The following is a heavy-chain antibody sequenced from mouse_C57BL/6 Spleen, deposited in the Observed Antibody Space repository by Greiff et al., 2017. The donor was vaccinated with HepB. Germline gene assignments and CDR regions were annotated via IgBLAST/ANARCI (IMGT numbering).Heavy chain of an antibody. J-gene: IGHJ1*03. CDR3: TRDGTVVATEDGYWYFDV. V-gene: IGHV5-9-1*02. D-gene: IGHD1-1*01. CDR1: GFTFSSYA. Sequence: EVMLVESGEGLVKPGGSLKLSCAASGFTFSSYAMSWVRQTPEKRLEWVAYISSGGEYIYYADTVKGRFTISRDNARNTLYLQMSSLKSEDTAMYYCTRDGTVVATEDGYWYFDVWGTGTTVTVSS. CDR2: ISSGGEYI.